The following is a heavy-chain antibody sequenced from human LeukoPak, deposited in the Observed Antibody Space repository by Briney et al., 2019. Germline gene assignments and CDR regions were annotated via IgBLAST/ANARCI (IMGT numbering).Heavy chain of an antibody. CDR1: GFTFSSYN. Sequence: GGSLRLSCAASGFTFSSYNMNWVRQAPGKGLEWVSYISSSSTSKYYADSVKGRFTTSRDNAKNSLFLQMSSLRAEDTAVYYCARDYYYGSGSFDFWGQGTLVIVSS. CDR2: ISSSSTSK. J-gene: IGHJ4*02. V-gene: IGHV3-48*01. D-gene: IGHD3-10*01. CDR3: ARDYYYGSGSFDF.